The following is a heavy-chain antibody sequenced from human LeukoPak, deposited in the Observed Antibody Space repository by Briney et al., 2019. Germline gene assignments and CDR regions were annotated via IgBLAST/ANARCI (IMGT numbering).Heavy chain of an antibody. Sequence: SVKVSCKASGGTFSSYTISLVRHAPGQGLEWMGWIIPILGIANYAQKFQARVTITAPKSTSTAHMELGSLRSEHTAVYYCARGVVFGVVIITHWGQGTLVTVSS. D-gene: IGHD3-3*01. J-gene: IGHJ4*02. V-gene: IGHV1-69*02. CDR2: IIPILGIA. CDR1: GGTFSSYT. CDR3: ARGVVFGVVIITH.